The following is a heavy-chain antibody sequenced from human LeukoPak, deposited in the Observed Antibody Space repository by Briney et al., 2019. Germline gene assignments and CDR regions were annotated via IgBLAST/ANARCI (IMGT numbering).Heavy chain of an antibody. Sequence: SGPTLVNPTQTLTLTCTFSGFSLSTSGVGVGWIRQPPGTALEWLALIYWNDDKRYSPSLKSRLTITKDTSKNQVVLTMTNMDPVDTATYYCAHTHIAARSSDYWGQGTLVTVSS. D-gene: IGHD6-6*01. CDR1: GFSLSTSGVG. V-gene: IGHV2-5*01. J-gene: IGHJ4*02. CDR3: AHTHIAARSSDY. CDR2: IYWNDDK.